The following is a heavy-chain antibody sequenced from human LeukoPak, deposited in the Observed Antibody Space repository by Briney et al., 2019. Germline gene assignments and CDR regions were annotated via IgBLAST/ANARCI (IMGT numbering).Heavy chain of an antibody. J-gene: IGHJ6*04. D-gene: IGHD3-10*02. V-gene: IGHV3-48*03. Sequence: GGSLRLSCAASGFTFSSYEMNWVRQAPGKGLEWVSYISSSGSTIYYADSVKGRFTISRDNPKNSLYLQMNSLRAEDTAVYYCAELGITMIGGVWGKGPTVTISS. CDR1: GFTFSSYE. CDR3: AELGITMIGGV. CDR2: ISSSGSTI.